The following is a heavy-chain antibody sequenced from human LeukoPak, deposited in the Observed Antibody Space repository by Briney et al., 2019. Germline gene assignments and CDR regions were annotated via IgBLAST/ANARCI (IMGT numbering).Heavy chain of an antibody. CDR2: IYWDDDK. CDR1: GFSLSTSGAG. D-gene: IGHD1-7*01. Sequence: SGPTLVKPTQTLTLTCTFSGFSLSTSGAGVGWIRQPPGKALEWLALIYWDDDKRYRPSLKRRVTITKDTSKNQVVLTMTNMDPVDTATYYCAHRTYGNSYFDYWGQGTLVTVSS. V-gene: IGHV2-5*02. CDR3: AHRTYGNSYFDY. J-gene: IGHJ4*02.